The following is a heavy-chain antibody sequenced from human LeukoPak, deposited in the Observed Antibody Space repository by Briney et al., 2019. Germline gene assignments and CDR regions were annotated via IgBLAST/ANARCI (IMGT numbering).Heavy chain of an antibody. CDR3: AKEGSSGWYSFFDY. Sequence: PGGSLRLSCAASGFTFSSYAMSWVREAPAKGLEWVSAISASGGSTYYAGSVKGRFTISRDKSKNTLYLQMTSLRAEDTAVYYCAKEGSSGWYSFFDYWGPGTLVTVSS. J-gene: IGHJ4*02. D-gene: IGHD6-19*01. CDR1: GFTFSSYA. V-gene: IGHV3-23*01. CDR2: ISASGGST.